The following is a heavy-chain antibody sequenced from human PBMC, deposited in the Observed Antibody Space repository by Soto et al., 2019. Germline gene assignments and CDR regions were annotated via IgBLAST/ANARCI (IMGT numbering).Heavy chain of an antibody. Sequence: SGPTLVNPTQTLTLTCTFSGFSLSTSGVGVGWIRQPPGKALEWLALIYWNDDKRYSPSLKSRLTITKDTSKNQVVLTMTNMDPVETATYSCAHSRISSMWLWYGYYFDYSGPTPLVPVS. CDR2: IYWNDDK. D-gene: IGHD3-3*02. CDR3: AHSRISSMWLWYGYYFDY. CDR1: GFSLSTSGVG. J-gene: IGHJ4*02. V-gene: IGHV2-5*01.